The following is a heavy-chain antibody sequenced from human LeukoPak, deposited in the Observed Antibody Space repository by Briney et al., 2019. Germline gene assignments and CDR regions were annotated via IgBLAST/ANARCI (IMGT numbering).Heavy chain of an antibody. Sequence: ASVKVSCKASGYTFTGYYMHWVRQAPGQGLDWMGRINPNSGGTNYAQKFQGRVTMTRDTSISTAYMEQSRLRSDDTAVYYCARDMSPENSQIDYRGQGTLVTVYS. J-gene: IGHJ4*02. CDR1: GYTFTGYY. V-gene: IGHV1-2*06. D-gene: IGHD3-10*02. CDR3: ARDMSPENSQIDY. CDR2: INPNSGGT.